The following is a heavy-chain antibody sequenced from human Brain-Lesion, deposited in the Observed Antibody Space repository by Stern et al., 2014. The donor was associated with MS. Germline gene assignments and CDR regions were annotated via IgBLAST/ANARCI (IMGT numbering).Heavy chain of an antibody. CDR2: IYYSGNT. CDR1: GGSVSSTSYA. D-gene: IGHD2-15*01. CDR3: AGEEDIRYCSGGSCTGNWFDP. J-gene: IGHJ5*02. Sequence: QVQLQESGPGLVKPSETLSLTCTVAGGSVSSTSYAWAWIRQPPGKGLEWIGTIYYSGNTYYSPSLKSRLTISLDTSQNPFSLPLSSVTAADAAVYYCAGEEDIRYCSGGSCTGNWFDPWGQGTLVTVSS. V-gene: IGHV4-39*01.